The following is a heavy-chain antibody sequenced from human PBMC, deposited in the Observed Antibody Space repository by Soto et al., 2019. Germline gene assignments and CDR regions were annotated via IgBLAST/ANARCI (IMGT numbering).Heavy chain of an antibody. Sequence: GGSLRLSCAASGFTFSDHYMDWVRQAPGKGLEWVGRTRNKANSYTTECAASVKGRFTISRDDSKNSLYLQMNSLKTEDTAVYYCATTYYYDSSGSFDYWGQGTLVTVSS. J-gene: IGHJ4*02. CDR1: GFTFSDHY. CDR3: ATTYYYDSSGSFDY. D-gene: IGHD3-22*01. V-gene: IGHV3-72*01. CDR2: TRNKANSYTT.